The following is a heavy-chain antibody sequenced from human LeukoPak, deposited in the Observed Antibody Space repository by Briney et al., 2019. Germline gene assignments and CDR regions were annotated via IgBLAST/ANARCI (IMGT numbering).Heavy chain of an antibody. CDR3: ARGSLRYFDWLLLSDWFDP. V-gene: IGHV4-31*11. J-gene: IGHJ5*02. CDR1: GGSFSGYY. CDR2: ISYSGST. Sequence: SETLSLTCAVYGGSFSGYYWSWIRQHPGKGLEWIGYISYSGSTYYNPSLKSRVSISVDTSKNQFSLKLSSVTAADTAVYYCARGSLRYFDWLLLSDWFDPWGQGTLVTVSS. D-gene: IGHD3-9*01.